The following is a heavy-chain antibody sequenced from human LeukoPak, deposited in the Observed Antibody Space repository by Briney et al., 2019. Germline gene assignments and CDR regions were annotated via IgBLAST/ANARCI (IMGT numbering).Heavy chain of an antibody. V-gene: IGHV3-21*01. CDR3: ARDVDTAMILDY. J-gene: IGHJ4*02. CDR1: GFTFSSYS. D-gene: IGHD5-18*01. Sequence: GGSLRLSCAASGFTFSSYSMNWVRQAPGKGLEWVSSISSSSSYIYYADSVKGRFTISRDNAKNSLYLQMNSLRAEDTAVYYCARDVDTAMILDYWGQGTLVTVSS. CDR2: ISSSSSYI.